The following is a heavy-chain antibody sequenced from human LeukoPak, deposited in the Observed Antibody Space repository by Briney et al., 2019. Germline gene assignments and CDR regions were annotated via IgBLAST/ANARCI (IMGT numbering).Heavy chain of an antibody. CDR1: GFTFDDYA. V-gene: IGHV3-48*04. Sequence: PGGSLRLSCAASGFTFDDYAMSWVRHAPGRGLEWVSYISSSSSTIYYADSVKGRFTISRDNAKNSLYLQMNSLRAEDTAVYYCARAGDGSYLFDPWGQGTLVTVSS. J-gene: IGHJ5*02. D-gene: IGHD2-21*01. CDR2: ISSSSSTI. CDR3: ARAGDGSYLFDP.